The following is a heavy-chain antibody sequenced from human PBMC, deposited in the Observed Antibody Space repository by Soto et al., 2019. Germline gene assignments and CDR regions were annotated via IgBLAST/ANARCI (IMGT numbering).Heavy chain of an antibody. CDR1: GFTFSSYA. CDR3: ARDLYSSGWFPYYFDY. J-gene: IGHJ4*02. V-gene: IGHV3-30-3*01. Sequence: GSLRLSCAASGFTFSSYAMHWVRQAPGKGLEWVAVISYDGSNKYYADSVKGRFTISRDNSKNTLYLQMNSLRAEDTAVYYCARDLYSSGWFPYYFDYWGQGTLVTVSS. D-gene: IGHD6-19*01. CDR2: ISYDGSNK.